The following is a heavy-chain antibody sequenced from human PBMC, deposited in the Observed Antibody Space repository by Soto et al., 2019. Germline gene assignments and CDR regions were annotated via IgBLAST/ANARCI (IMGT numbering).Heavy chain of an antibody. Sequence: QVQLQESGPGLVKLSETLSLTCTVSGGSISSCYWSWIRQPPGKGLEWIGYIYYSGSTNYNPSLKSRVTISVDTSKNQFSLKLSSVTAADTAVYYCARVRWTVAGPGHFDYWGQGTLVTVSS. J-gene: IGHJ4*02. V-gene: IGHV4-59*01. CDR3: ARVRWTVAGPGHFDY. CDR1: GGSISSCY. CDR2: IYYSGST. D-gene: IGHD6-19*01.